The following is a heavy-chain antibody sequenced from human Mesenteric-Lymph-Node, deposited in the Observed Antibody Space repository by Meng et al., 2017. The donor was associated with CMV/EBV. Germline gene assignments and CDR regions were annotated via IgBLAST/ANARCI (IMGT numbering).Heavy chain of an antibody. Sequence: ASVKVSCKASGYTFTNYYIHWVRQAPGQGLEWMGMINPSDGSTVYAQKFQGRVTMTRDTSTSTVHMEVSSLRSEDTAVYFCARGPPTYYDFWSGYPPLYWGQGTLVTVSS. J-gene: IGHJ4*02. CDR3: ARGPPTYYDFWSGYPPLY. D-gene: IGHD3-3*01. V-gene: IGHV1-46*01. CDR1: GYTFTNYY. CDR2: INPSDGST.